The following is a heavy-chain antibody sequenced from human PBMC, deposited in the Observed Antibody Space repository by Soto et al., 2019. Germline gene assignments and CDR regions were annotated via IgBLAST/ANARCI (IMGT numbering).Heavy chain of an antibody. V-gene: IGHV4-30-4*01. Sequence: PSETLSLTCPVSGGSISSGDYYWSWIRQPPGKGLEWIGYIYYSGSTYYNPSLKSRVTISVDTSKNQFSLKLSSVTAADTAVYYCARMVIANDAFDIWGQGTMVTVSS. D-gene: IGHD2-21*01. CDR2: IYYSGST. J-gene: IGHJ3*02. CDR3: ARMVIANDAFDI. CDR1: GGSISSGDYY.